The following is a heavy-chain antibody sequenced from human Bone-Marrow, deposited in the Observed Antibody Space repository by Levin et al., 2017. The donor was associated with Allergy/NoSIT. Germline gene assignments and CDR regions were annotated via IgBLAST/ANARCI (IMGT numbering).Heavy chain of an antibody. CDR2: ISDYNGNT. J-gene: IGHJ4*02. CDR1: GYTFNRYG. Sequence: ASVKVSCKASGYTFNRYGISWVRQAPGQGLEWMGWISDYNGNTNYAEKFQDRVTMTTDTSTRTAYMELRSLRSDDTAVYYCARDREYYDTSGYMYWGKGTLVTVSS. V-gene: IGHV1-18*01. CDR3: ARDREYYDTSGYMY. D-gene: IGHD3-22*01.